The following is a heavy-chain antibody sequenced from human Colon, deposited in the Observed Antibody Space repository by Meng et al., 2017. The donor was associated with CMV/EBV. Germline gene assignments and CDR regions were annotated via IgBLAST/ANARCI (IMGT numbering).Heavy chain of an antibody. J-gene: IGHJ4*02. Sequence: ASGFTFNNYAMTWVRQAPGRGLEWVSTISGSGGSTNYADSAKGRFTISRDNSRNTLYLQMNSLRAEDTAVYYCVKGESGWYPLLFDYWGQGTLVTVSS. V-gene: IGHV3-23*01. CDR2: ISGSGGST. CDR1: GFTFNNYA. CDR3: VKGESGWYPLLFDY. D-gene: IGHD6-19*01.